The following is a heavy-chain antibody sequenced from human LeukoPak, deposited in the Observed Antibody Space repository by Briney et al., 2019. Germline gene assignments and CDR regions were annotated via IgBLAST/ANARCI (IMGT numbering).Heavy chain of an antibody. CDR2: INPNSGGT. CDR1: GYTFTGYY. D-gene: IGHD3-22*01. Sequence: ASVKVSCKASGYTFTGYYMHWVRQAPGQGLEWMGRINPNSGGTNYAQKFQGRVTMTTDTSTSTAYMELRSLRSDDTAVYYCAITYYYDSSGYYQHYYYYGMDVWGQGTTVTVSS. J-gene: IGHJ6*02. V-gene: IGHV1-2*06. CDR3: AITYYYDSSGYYQHYYYYGMDV.